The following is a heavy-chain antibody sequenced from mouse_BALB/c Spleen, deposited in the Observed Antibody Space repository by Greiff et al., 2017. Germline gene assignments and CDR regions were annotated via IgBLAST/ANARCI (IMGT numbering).Heavy chain of an antibody. D-gene: IGHD2-14*01. CDR1: GYTFTNYW. Sequence: QVQLQQSGAELVRPGTSVKISCKASGYTFTNYWLGWVKQRPGHGLEWIGDIYPGGGYTNYNEKFKGKATLTADTSSSTAYMQLSSLTSEDSAVYFCARMGNYRYAMDDWGQGTSVTVSS. V-gene: IGHV1-63*02. CDR3: ARMGNYRYAMDD. J-gene: IGHJ4*01. CDR2: IYPGGGYT.